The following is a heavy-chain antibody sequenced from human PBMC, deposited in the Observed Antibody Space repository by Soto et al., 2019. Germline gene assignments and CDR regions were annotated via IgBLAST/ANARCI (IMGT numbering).Heavy chain of an antibody. Sequence: GASVKVSCEASGYTFTSYDINWVRQATGQGLEWMGWMNPNSGNTGYAQKFQGRVTMTRNTSISTAYMELSSLRSEDTAVYYCARRSSIWYGRGREDWFDSWGNGTLLTV. CDR1: GYTFTSYD. J-gene: IGHJ5*01. CDR3: ARRSSIWYGRGREDWFDS. CDR2: MNPNSGNT. D-gene: IGHD6-13*01. V-gene: IGHV1-8*01.